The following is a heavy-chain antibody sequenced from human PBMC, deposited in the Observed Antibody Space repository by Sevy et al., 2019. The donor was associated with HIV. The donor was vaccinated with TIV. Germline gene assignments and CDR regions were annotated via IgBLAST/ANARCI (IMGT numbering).Heavy chain of an antibody. CDR1: GFTFSSSA. J-gene: IGHJ3*01. V-gene: IGHV1-58*01. CDR2: IVIGSGVT. CDR3: SAEDMTTFAGLLRVFDF. D-gene: IGHD3-16*01. Sequence: ASVKVSCKASGFTFSSSAVQWVRQARGQRLEWIGWIVIGSGVTDYAPKFQERVTITRDMSTTTVYMDLSSLRSEDTAVYYCSAEDMTTFAGLLRVFDFWGQGTMVTVSS.